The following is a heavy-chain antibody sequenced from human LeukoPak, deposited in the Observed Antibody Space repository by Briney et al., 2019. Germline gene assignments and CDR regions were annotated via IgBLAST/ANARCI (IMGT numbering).Heavy chain of an antibody. J-gene: IGHJ3*02. D-gene: IGHD6-13*01. CDR3: AREVYSSSRPADAFDI. V-gene: IGHV3-30-3*01. Sequence: GGSLRLSCAASGFTFSSYAMHWVRQAPGKGLEWVAVISYDGSNKYYADSVKGRFTISRDNSKNTLYLQMNSLRAEDTAVYYCAREVYSSSRPADAFDIWGQGTAVTVSS. CDR2: ISYDGSNK. CDR1: GFTFSSYA.